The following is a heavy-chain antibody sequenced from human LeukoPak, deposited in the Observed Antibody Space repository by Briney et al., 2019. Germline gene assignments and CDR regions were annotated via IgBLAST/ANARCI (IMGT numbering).Heavy chain of an antibody. CDR3: AKAGYSGSYFDY. CDR2: ISGSGGST. CDR1: GFTFSSYA. J-gene: IGHJ4*02. V-gene: IGHV3-23*01. D-gene: IGHD1-26*01. Sequence: GGSPRLSCAASGFTFSSYAMSWVRQAPGKGLEWVSAISGSGGSTYYADSVKGRFTISRDNSKNTLYLQMNSLRAEDTAVYYCAKAGYSGSYFDYWGQGTLVTVSS.